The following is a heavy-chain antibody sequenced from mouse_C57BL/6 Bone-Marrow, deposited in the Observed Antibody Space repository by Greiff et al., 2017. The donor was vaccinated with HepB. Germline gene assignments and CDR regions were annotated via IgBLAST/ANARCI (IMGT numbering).Heavy chain of an antibody. D-gene: IGHD1-1*01. V-gene: IGHV1-81*01. CDR3: ARDYGSFFYYFDY. J-gene: IGHJ2*01. Sequence: QVQLKQSGAELARPGASVKLSCKASGYTFTSYGISWVKQRTGQGLEWIGEIYPRSGNTYYNEKFKGKATLTADKSSSTAYMELRSLTSEDSAVYFCARDYGSFFYYFDYWGQGTTLTVSS. CDR2: IYPRSGNT. CDR1: GYTFTSYG.